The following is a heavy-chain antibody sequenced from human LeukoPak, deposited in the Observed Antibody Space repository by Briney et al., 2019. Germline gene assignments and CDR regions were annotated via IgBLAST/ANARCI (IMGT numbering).Heavy chain of an antibody. CDR3: AAVMITFGGGGDY. CDR1: GFTFSSYS. CDR2: ISSSSSYI. J-gene: IGHJ4*02. D-gene: IGHD3-16*01. Sequence: GGSLRLSCAASGFTFSSYSMNWVRQAPGKGLEWVSSISSSSSYIYYADSVKGRFTISRDNAKNSLYLQMNSLRAEDTAVYYCAAVMITFGGGGDYWGQGTLVTVSS. V-gene: IGHV3-21*01.